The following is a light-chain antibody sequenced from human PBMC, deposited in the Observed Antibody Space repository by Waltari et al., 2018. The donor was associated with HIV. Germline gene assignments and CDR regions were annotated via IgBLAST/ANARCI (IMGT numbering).Light chain of an antibody. CDR2: GKN. Sequence: SSELTQDPAVSVALGQTVRITCQGDSLRSYYASWYQQKPGQAPVLYIYGKNNRPSGIPDRFSGASSGNTASLTITGAQAEDGADYCCNSRDSSGNHHVVFGGGTKLTVL. J-gene: IGLJ2*01. CDR3: NSRDSSGNHHVV. V-gene: IGLV3-19*01. CDR1: SLRSYY.